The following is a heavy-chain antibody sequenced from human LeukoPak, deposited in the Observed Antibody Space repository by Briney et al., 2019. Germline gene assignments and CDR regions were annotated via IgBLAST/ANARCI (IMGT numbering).Heavy chain of an antibody. CDR1: GFTFSSYW. J-gene: IGHJ5*02. Sequence: GSLRLSCAASGFTFSSYWMSWVRQAPGRGLQWVASIKQDGSEIYYVDSVKGRFSISRDNDKNSLSLQMNSLRAEDTAVYYCARGHSGRWFWWFGAWGQGTLVTVSS. CDR2: IKQDGSEI. CDR3: ARGHSGRWFWWFGA. V-gene: IGHV3-7*04. D-gene: IGHD1-26*01.